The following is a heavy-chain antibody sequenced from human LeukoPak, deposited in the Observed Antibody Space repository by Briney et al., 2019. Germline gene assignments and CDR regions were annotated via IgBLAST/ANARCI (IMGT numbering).Heavy chain of an antibody. CDR3: ARGVPEYYDFWSGYFYYFDY. J-gene: IGHJ4*02. CDR1: GGSISSYY. CDR2: IYYSGST. D-gene: IGHD3-3*01. V-gene: IGHV4-59*01. Sequence: PSETLSLTCTVSGGSISSYYWSWIRQPPGKGLEWIGYIYYSGSTNYNPSLKSRATISVDTSRNQFSLKLTSVTAADTAVYYCARGVPEYYDFWSGYFYYFDYWGQGTLVTVSS.